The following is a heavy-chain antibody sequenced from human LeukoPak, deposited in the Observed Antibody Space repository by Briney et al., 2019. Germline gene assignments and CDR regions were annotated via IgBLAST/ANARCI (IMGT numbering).Heavy chain of an antibody. Sequence: ASVKVSCKASGYTFTGYYMHWVRQAPGQGLEWMGWINPNSGGTSYVQKFQGRVTMTRDTPISTAYMELSRLRSDDTAVYYCARDAYSFSSSSWYWFDPWGQGTLVTVSS. CDR2: INPNSGGT. CDR1: GYTFTGYY. V-gene: IGHV1-2*02. CDR3: ARDAYSFSSSSWYWFDP. D-gene: IGHD6-13*01. J-gene: IGHJ5*02.